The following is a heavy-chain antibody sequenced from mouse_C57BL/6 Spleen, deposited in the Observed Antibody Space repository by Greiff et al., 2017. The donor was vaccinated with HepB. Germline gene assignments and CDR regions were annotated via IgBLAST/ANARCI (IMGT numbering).Heavy chain of an antibody. Sequence: EVMLVESGGGLVQPGGSLKLSCAASGFTFSDYYMYWVRQTPEKRLEWVAYISNGGGSTYYPDTVKGRFTISRDNAKNTLYLQMSRLKSEDTAMYYCARRTGGNPYYAMDYWGQGTSVTVSS. V-gene: IGHV5-12*01. CDR2: ISNGGGST. CDR1: GFTFSDYY. J-gene: IGHJ4*01. CDR3: ARRTGGNPYYAMDY. D-gene: IGHD2-1*01.